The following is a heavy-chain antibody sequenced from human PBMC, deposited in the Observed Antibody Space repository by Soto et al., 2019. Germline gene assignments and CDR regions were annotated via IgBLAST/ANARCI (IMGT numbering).Heavy chain of an antibody. Sequence: QVQLQESGPGLVEPSETLSLTCTVSGGSISSYSWNWIRQPAGKGLEWIGRVDTTGGTNYIPSLKSRVTMSVDTSKNQFSLNLRFVTAADTAVYFCAKDASGAADIWGQGTMVTVS. V-gene: IGHV4-4*07. D-gene: IGHD3-16*01. CDR1: GGSISSYS. CDR3: AKDASGAADI. J-gene: IGHJ3*02. CDR2: VDTTGGT.